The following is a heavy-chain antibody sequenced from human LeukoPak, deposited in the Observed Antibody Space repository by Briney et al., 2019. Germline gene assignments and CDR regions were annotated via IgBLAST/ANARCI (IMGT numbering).Heavy chain of an antibody. D-gene: IGHD6-13*01. Sequence: ASVKVSCTASGYTFTGYYMHWVRQAPGQGLEWRGWINPNTGGTNYAQKFQGGVTMTRDTSITTVHMELNRLTFDDTAVYFCARDSSYSNSWYLDYWGQGTLVTVSS. CDR1: GYTFTGYY. CDR2: INPNTGGT. J-gene: IGHJ4*02. CDR3: ARDSSYSNSWYLDY. V-gene: IGHV1-2*02.